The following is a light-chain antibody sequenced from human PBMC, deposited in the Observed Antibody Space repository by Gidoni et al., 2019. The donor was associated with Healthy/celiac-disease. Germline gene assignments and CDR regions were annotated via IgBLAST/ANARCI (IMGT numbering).Light chain of an antibody. J-gene: IGKJ3*01. Sequence: EIVLTQSPGTLSLSPGERATLSCRASQSVRSSYLAWYQQKPGQAPRLLIYGASSRATGIPDRFSGSGSGTDFTLTISRLEPEDFAVYYCQQYGSSSFTFGPXTKVDIK. V-gene: IGKV3-20*01. CDR2: GAS. CDR3: QQYGSSSFT. CDR1: QSVRSSY.